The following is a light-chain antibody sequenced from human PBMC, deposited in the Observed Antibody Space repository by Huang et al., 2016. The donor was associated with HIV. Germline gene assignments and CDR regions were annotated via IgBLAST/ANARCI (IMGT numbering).Light chain of an antibody. Sequence: DIVMTQSPDSLPVSLGERATINCKSSQSLLYSSNNKNYLAWYRQKPGQPPKLLIYWASIRESGVPDRFSGSGSGTDFTLTISSLQAEDVAVYYCQQYYNTAPWTFGQGTKVEIK. CDR1: QSLLYSSNNKNY. V-gene: IGKV4-1*01. CDR2: WAS. CDR3: QQYYNTAPWT. J-gene: IGKJ1*01.